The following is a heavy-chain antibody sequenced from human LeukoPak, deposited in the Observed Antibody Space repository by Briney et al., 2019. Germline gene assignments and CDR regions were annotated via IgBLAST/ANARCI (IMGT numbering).Heavy chain of an antibody. CDR3: ARAGQYYGSGSYEDY. CDR2: ITPIFGTA. J-gene: IGHJ4*02. V-gene: IGHV1-69*13. CDR1: GGTFSSYA. Sequence: SVTVSCKASGGTFSSYAISWVRQAPGQGLEWMGGITPIFGTANYAQKFQGRVTITADESTSTAYMELSSLRSEDTAVYYCARAGQYYGSGSYEDYWGQGTLVTVSS. D-gene: IGHD3-10*01.